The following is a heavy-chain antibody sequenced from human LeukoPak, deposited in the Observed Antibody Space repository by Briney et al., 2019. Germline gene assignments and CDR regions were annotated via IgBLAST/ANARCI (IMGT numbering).Heavy chain of an antibody. Sequence: GESLKISCKGSGYDSGDSLTSHWIAWVRHMPGKGLEWMGIIYPRDSDTRYSPSFQGQVTISADKSISTAYLQWSSLKASDTAMYYCARLAYYFDSSGYLNYWGQGTLVTVSS. CDR3: ARLAYYFDSSGYLNY. V-gene: IGHV5-51*01. D-gene: IGHD3-22*01. J-gene: IGHJ4*02. CDR2: IYPRDSDT. CDR1: GYDSGDSLTSHW.